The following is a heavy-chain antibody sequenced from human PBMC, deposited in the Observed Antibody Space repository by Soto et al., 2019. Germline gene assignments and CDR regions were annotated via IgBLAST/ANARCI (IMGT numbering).Heavy chain of an antibody. J-gene: IGHJ6*02. CDR1: GYTFTSYG. CDR2: ISAYNGNT. Sequence: AASVKVSCKASGYTFTSYGISWVRQAPGQGLEWMGWISAYNGNTNYAQKLQGRVTMTTDTSTSTAYMELRSLRSDDTAVYYCARDADTIFGVVNVYGMDVWGQGTTVTVSS. V-gene: IGHV1-18*04. D-gene: IGHD3-3*01. CDR3: ARDADTIFGVVNVYGMDV.